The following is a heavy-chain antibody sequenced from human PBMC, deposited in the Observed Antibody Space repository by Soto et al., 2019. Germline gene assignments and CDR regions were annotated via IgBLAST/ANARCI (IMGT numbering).Heavy chain of an antibody. D-gene: IGHD3-10*01. Sequence: EVPLLESGGGLVQPGGSLRLSCAVSGLTISSYSMSWVRQAPGKGLEWVSAISGSDGRTFFVDSVKGRVTISRDNSKNTLYLQMNSLRAEDTAVYYCALVGADALDYWGQGTLVTVSS. V-gene: IGHV3-23*01. CDR1: GLTISSYS. CDR3: ALVGADALDY. J-gene: IGHJ4*02. CDR2: ISGSDGRT.